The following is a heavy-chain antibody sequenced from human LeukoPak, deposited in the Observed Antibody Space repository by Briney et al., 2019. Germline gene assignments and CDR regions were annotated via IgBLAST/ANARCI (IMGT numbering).Heavy chain of an antibody. D-gene: IGHD5-18*01. CDR2: IYYSGST. CDR3: ARRSYGLLYFDY. Sequence: SETLSLTCTVYGGSISSSSYYWGWIRQPPGKGLEWIGSIYYSGSTYYNPSLKSRVTISVDTSKNQFSLKLSSVTAADTAVYYCARRSYGLLYFDYWGQGTLVTVSS. J-gene: IGHJ4*02. V-gene: IGHV4-39*01. CDR1: GGSISSSSYY.